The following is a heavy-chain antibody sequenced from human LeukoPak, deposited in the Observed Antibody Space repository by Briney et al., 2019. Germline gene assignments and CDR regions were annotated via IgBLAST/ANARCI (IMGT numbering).Heavy chain of an antibody. V-gene: IGHV1-69*04. D-gene: IGHD3-22*01. CDR2: IIPILGIA. CDR3: AREAYDSRAVDY. J-gene: IGHJ4*02. CDR1: GGTFSSYA. Sequence: SVKVSCKASGGTFSSYAISWVRQAPGRGLEWMGRIIPILGIANYAQKFQGRVTITADKSTSTAYMELSSLRSEDTAVYYCAREAYDSRAVDYWGQGTLVTVSS.